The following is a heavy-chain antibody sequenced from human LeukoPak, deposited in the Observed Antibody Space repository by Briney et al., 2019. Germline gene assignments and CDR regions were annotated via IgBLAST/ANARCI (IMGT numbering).Heavy chain of an antibody. CDR3: ARAVSWTDYYYYMDV. J-gene: IGHJ6*03. CDR1: RFSFSNYA. V-gene: IGHV3-30*03. CDR2: ISHDGINT. Sequence: GGSLRLSCAASRFSFSNYAMHWVRQDSGRGLEWLAVISHDGINTYYADSVKGRFTISRDNAKNSLYLQMNSLRAEDTAVYYCARAVSWTDYYYYMDVWGKGTTVTVSS. D-gene: IGHD6-13*01.